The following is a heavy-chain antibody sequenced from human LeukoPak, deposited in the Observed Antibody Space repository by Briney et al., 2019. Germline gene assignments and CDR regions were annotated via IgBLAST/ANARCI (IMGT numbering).Heavy chain of an antibody. J-gene: IGHJ4*02. V-gene: IGHV3-48*04. CDR2: ISSSSSTI. CDR3: ARDHRNWNYGQGFDY. CDR1: GFTFSSYS. D-gene: IGHD1-7*01. Sequence: GGSLRLSCAASGFTFSSYSMNWVRQAPGKGLEWVSYISSSSSTIYYADSVKGRFTISRDNAKNSLYLKMNSLRAGDTAVYYCARDHRNWNYGQGFDYWGQGTLVTVSS.